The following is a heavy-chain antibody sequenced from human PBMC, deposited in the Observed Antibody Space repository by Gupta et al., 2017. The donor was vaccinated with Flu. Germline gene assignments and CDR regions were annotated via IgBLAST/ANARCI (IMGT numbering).Heavy chain of an antibody. CDR3: ARSLDISGWYYAY. J-gene: IGHJ4*02. CDR2: IKQDGREK. Sequence: VGQAPGKGLGWIANIKQDGREKYYLDSVKGRFTISRNNAKNSLYLQMHSLRAEDTALYYCARSLDISGWYYAYWGQGTLVTVSS. D-gene: IGHD6-19*01. V-gene: IGHV3-7*01.